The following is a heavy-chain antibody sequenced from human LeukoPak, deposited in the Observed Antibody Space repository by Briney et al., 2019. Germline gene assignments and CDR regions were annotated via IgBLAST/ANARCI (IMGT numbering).Heavy chain of an antibody. D-gene: IGHD6-13*01. CDR1: GGSISSYY. CDR2: IYTSGST. V-gene: IGHV4-4*07. Sequence: SETLSLTCTVSGGSISSYYWSWIRQPAGKGLEWIGRIYTSGSTNYNPSLKSRVTMSVDTSKNQFSLRLSSVTAADTAVYYCARDQYSSSWQSNWFDPWGQGTLVTVSS. J-gene: IGHJ5*02. CDR3: ARDQYSSSWQSNWFDP.